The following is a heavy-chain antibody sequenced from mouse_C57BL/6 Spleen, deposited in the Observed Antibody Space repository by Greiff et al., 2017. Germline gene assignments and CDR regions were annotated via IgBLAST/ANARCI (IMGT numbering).Heavy chain of an antibody. J-gene: IGHJ4*01. CDR3: ADGYYQSGAMDY. CDR2: ISYDGSN. D-gene: IGHD2-3*01. CDR1: GYSITSGYY. V-gene: IGHV3-6*01. Sequence: DVQLQESGPGLVKPSQSLSLTCSVTGYSITSGYYWNWIRQFPGNKLEWMGYISYDGSNNYNPSLKNRISITRDTSKNQFFLKLNSVTTEDTATYYCADGYYQSGAMDYWGQGTSVTVSS.